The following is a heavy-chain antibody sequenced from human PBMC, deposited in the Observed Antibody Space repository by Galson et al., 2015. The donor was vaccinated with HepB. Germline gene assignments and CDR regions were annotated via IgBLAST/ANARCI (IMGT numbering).Heavy chain of an antibody. Sequence: SLRLSCAASGFTFSDHRMHWVRQAPGKGLIWASRIKYDGRSTTYADSVKGRFTISRDNAKNTLSLHMSSLRAEDTAVYFCVTGPSVGSTVKGCFQHWGQGSLVTVSS. CDR1: GFTFSDHR. D-gene: IGHD1-1*01. J-gene: IGHJ1*01. CDR2: IKYDGRST. CDR3: VTGPSVGSTVKGCFQH. V-gene: IGHV3-74*01.